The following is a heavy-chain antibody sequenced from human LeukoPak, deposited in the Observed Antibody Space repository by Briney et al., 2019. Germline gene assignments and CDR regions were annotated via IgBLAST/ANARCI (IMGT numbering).Heavy chain of an antibody. CDR3: AELGITMIGGV. J-gene: IGHJ6*03. V-gene: IGHV3-48*03. Sequence: GGSLRLSCAASGFTFSNYEMNWVRQAPGKGLEWVSYISSSGSTIYYADSVKGRFTISRDNAKNSLYLEMNSLRAEDTAVYYCAELGITMIGGVWGKGTTVTISS. CDR2: ISSSGSTI. D-gene: IGHD3-10*02. CDR1: GFTFSNYE.